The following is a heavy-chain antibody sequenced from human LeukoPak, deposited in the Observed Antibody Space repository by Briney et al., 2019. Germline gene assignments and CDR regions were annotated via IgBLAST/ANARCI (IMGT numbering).Heavy chain of an antibody. CDR1: GGSFSGYY. J-gene: IGHJ4*02. Sequence: SETLSLTCAVYGGSFSGYYWSWIRQPPGKGLEWIGYIYYSGSTYYNPSLKSRVTISVDTSKNQFSLKLSSVTAADTAVYYCARDGRKKDTAIYWGQGTLVTVSS. CDR3: ARDGRKKDTAIY. CDR2: IYYSGST. D-gene: IGHD5-18*01. V-gene: IGHV4-30-4*08.